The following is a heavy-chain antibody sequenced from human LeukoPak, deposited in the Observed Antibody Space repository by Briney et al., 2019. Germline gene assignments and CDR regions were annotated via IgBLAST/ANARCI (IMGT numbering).Heavy chain of an antibody. V-gene: IGHV4-61*01. CDR3: ARGPPLYYYDSSGYD. CDR1: GGSVSSGTYY. Sequence: PETLSLTCTVSGGSVSSGTYYWSWIRQPPGKGLEWIGDIYYTGSTNYNPSLKSRVTISVDTSKNQFSLKLSSVTAADTAVYYCARGPPLYYYDSSGYDWGQGTLVTVSS. J-gene: IGHJ1*01. CDR2: IYYTGST. D-gene: IGHD3-22*01.